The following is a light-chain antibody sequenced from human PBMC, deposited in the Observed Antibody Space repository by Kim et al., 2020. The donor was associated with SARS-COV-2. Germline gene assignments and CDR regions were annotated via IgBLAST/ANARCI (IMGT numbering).Light chain of an antibody. CDR2: GAS. V-gene: IGKV3-20*01. CDR1: QSFSSNY. J-gene: IGKJ1*01. Sequence: EIVLTQSPGTLSLSPGERATLSCRASQSFSSNYLAWYQQKPGQAPRLVIYGASIRTTGIPDRFSGSGSGTDFTLTISRLEPEDFAVYYCQQYRSSLPTFGQGTKVDIK. CDR3: QQYRSSLPT.